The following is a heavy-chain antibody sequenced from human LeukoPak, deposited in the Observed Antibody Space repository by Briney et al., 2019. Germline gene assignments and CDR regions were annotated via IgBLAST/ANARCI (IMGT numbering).Heavy chain of an antibody. D-gene: IGHD5-18*01. CDR1: GFTFSSYA. J-gene: IGHJ4*02. CDR2: ISSNGGST. CDR3: AKGGYSYGSLFDY. V-gene: IGHV3-64*01. Sequence: PGRSLRLSCTASGFTFSSYAMHWVRQAPGKGLEYVSAISSNGGSTYYANSVKGRFTISRDNSKNTLYLQMGSLRAEDMAVYYCAKGGYSYGSLFDYWGQGTLVTVSS.